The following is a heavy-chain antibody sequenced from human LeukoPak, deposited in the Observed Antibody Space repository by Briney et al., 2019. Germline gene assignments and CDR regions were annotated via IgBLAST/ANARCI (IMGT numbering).Heavy chain of an antibody. Sequence: SGPALVKPTQTLTLTCTFSGFSLGTSGMCVSWIRQPPGKALEWLALIDWDDDKYYSTSLKTRLTISKDTSKNQVVLTMTNMDPVDTATYYCARTPADIVVVPAAMRHYYYGMDVWGKGTTVTVSS. J-gene: IGHJ6*04. CDR1: GFSLGTSGMC. V-gene: IGHV2-70*01. CDR3: ARTPADIVVVPAAMRHYYYGMDV. D-gene: IGHD2-2*01. CDR2: IDWDDDK.